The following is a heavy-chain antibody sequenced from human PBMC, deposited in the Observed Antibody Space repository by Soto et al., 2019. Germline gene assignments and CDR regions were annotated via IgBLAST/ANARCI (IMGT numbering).Heavy chain of an antibody. CDR2: ISHDEGTK. CDR1: EFTFNTYP. J-gene: IGHJ4*02. Sequence: PGGSLRLSCAASEFTFNTYPMHWVRQAPGKGLEWVAVISHDEGTKYYGDSMKGRFTISRDNSKNTLYLQMNSLRGDDTAAYYCARGASDFWGAYPEIHFFDSWGQGTLVTVSS. D-gene: IGHD3-3*01. V-gene: IGHV3-30-3*01. CDR3: ARGASDFWGAYPEIHFFDS.